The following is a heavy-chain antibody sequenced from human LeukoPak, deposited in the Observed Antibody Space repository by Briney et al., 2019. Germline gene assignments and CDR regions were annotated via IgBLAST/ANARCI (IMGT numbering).Heavy chain of an antibody. J-gene: IGHJ6*02. Sequence: GRSLRLSCAASGFTFDDYAMHWVRQAPGKGLEWVSGISWNSGSIGYADSVKGRFTISRDNAKNSLYLQMNTLRGDDTAVYYCARSGPPYGLDVWGQGTTVTVSS. CDR2: ISWNSGSI. V-gene: IGHV3-9*01. CDR3: ARSGPPYGLDV. CDR1: GFTFDDYA.